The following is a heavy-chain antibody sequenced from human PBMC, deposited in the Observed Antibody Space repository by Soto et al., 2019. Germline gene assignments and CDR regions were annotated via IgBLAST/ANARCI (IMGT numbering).Heavy chain of an antibody. V-gene: IGHV1-18*01. CDR1: GYTFTSYG. Sequence: QVQLVQSGAEVKKPGASVKVSCKASGYTFTSYGISWVRQAPGQGLEWMGWISAYNGNTNYAQKLQGRVTMTTDTSTSTAYMELRSLRSDDTAVYYCARASRVGWNPPPCGMDVWGQGTTVTVSS. J-gene: IGHJ6*02. CDR3: ARASRVGWNPPPCGMDV. CDR2: ISAYNGNT. D-gene: IGHD1-1*01.